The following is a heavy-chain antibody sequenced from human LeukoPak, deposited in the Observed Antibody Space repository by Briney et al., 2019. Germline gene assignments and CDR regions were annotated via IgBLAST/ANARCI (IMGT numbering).Heavy chain of an antibody. J-gene: IGHJ4*02. Sequence: ETLSLTCTVSGDSVSSGSYYWSWIRQPPGKGLEWVSCISSSSSYIFYADSVKGRFTISRDNAKNSLYLQMNSLRAEDTAVYYCARDKGYSGYDFWPSYWGQGTLVTVSS. CDR1: GDSVSSGSYY. D-gene: IGHD5-12*01. CDR2: ISSSSSYI. CDR3: ARDKGYSGYDFWPSY. V-gene: IGHV3-21*01.